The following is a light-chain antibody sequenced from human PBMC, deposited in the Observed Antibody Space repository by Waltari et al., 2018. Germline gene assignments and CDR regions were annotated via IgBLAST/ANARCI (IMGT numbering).Light chain of an antibody. Sequence: DIQMTQSPSSLSASVGDRVTITCRASQSISSYLNWYQQKPGKAPKLLIYAASSLQSGVPSRVSGSGSGTDFTLTISSLQPEDFATYYCQQSYSTPVTFGPGTKVDIK. J-gene: IGKJ3*01. CDR2: AAS. CDR3: QQSYSTPVT. V-gene: IGKV1-39*01. CDR1: QSISSY.